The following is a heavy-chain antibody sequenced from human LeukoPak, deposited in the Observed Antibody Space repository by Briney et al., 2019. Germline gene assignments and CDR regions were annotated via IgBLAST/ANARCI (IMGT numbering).Heavy chain of an antibody. CDR3: FSGSDRDY. CDR2: INPSGGST. CDR1: GYTFTSYY. J-gene: IGHJ4*02. Sequence: ASVKVSCKASGYTFTSYYMHWVRQAPGQGLEWMGIINPSGGSTSYAQKFQGRVTMTRDTSISTAYMELSRLRSDDTAVYYCFSGSDRDYWGQGTLVTVSS. D-gene: IGHD1-26*01. V-gene: IGHV1-46*03.